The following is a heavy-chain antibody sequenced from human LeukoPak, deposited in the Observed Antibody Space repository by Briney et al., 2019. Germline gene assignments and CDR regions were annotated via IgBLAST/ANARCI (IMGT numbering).Heavy chain of an antibody. CDR2: INNSGST. D-gene: IGHD3-3*02. CDR3: ARGRAFFD. Sequence: SETLSLTCAVYGGSFSGYYWNWIRQPPGKGLEWIGEINNSGSTYYNPSLKSRVTISRDTSKNQFSLKLSSVTAADTAVYYCARGRAFFDWGQGTLVTVSP. CDR1: GGSFSGYY. V-gene: IGHV4-34*01. J-gene: IGHJ4*02.